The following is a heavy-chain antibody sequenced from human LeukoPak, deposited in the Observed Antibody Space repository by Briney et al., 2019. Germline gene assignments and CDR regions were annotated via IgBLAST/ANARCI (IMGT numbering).Heavy chain of an antibody. V-gene: IGHV1-3*01. CDR1: GYTFTSYA. D-gene: IGHD3-22*01. CDR3: ARDKVVADNQGEGY. CDR2: INAGNGNT. J-gene: IGHJ4*02. Sequence: ASVKVSCKASGYTFTSYAMHWVRQAPGQRLEWMGWINAGNGNTKYSQKFQGRVTITRDTSASTAYTELSSLRSEDTAVYYCARDKVVADNQGEGYWGQGTLVTVSS.